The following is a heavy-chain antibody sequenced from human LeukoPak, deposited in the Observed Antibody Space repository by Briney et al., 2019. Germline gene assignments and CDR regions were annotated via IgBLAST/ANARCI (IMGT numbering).Heavy chain of an antibody. V-gene: IGHV1-69*05. CDR3: ARDLHGALFDP. CDR1: GGTFSIYA. J-gene: IGHJ5*02. CDR2: IIPIFGTA. D-gene: IGHD1-26*01. Sequence: GASVKVSCKASGGTFSIYAISWVRQAPGQGLEWRGGIIPIFGTANYAQKFQGRVTITTDESTSTAYMELSSLRSEDTAVYYCARDLHGALFDPWGQGTLVSVSS.